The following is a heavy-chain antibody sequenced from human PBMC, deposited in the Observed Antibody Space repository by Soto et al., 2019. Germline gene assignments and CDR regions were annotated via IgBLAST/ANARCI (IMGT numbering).Heavy chain of an antibody. V-gene: IGHV4-39*01. Sequence: QLHLQESGPRLLKPSETLSLTCTVSGVSITSTTHYWAWIRQPPGKRLEWIGSVYYTGTTYSAASLTXRXTXXVDTSKNQFSLNVNSVTAADTALYYCARLSYCFTDGCIFDSWGQGILVTVSS. CDR3: ARLSYCFTDGCIFDS. D-gene: IGHD2-8*02. CDR1: GVSITSTTHY. CDR2: VYYTGTT. J-gene: IGHJ4*02.